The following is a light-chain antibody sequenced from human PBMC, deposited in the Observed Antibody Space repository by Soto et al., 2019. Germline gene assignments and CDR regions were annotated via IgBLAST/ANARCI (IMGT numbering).Light chain of an antibody. V-gene: IGLV1-40*01. CDR1: SSNIGAGYD. Sequence: QSVLTQPPSVSGAPGQRVTISCTGSSSNIGAGYDVHWYQQRPGTAPKLLIFANTNRPSGVPDRFSASKSGTSASLVITGLRADDEADYYCQSSDSSLRRVFGGGTKVTVL. CDR3: QSSDSSLRRV. J-gene: IGLJ3*02. CDR2: ANT.